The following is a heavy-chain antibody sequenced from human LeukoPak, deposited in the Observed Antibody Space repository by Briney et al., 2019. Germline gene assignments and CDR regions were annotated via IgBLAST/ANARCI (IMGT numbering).Heavy chain of an antibody. CDR3: ARRVLYYYYGMDV. D-gene: IGHD3-10*01. V-gene: IGHV4-39*01. J-gene: IGHJ6*02. Sequence: PSETLSLTCTVSGGSISSSSYYWGWIRQPPGKGLEWIGSIYYSGSTYYNPSLKSRVTISVDTSKNQFSLKLSSVTAADTAVYYCARRVLYYYYGMDVWSQGTTVTVSS. CDR1: GGSISSSSYY. CDR2: IYYSGST.